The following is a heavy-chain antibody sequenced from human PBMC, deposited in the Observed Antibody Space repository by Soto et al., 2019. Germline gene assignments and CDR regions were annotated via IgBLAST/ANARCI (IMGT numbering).Heavy chain of an antibody. CDR2: MVPVCQTA. CDR3: ARGGSGYTWFNEF. V-gene: IGHV1-69*01. D-gene: IGHD3-22*01. CDR1: GGLFSSYP. J-gene: IGHJ4*02. Sequence: QEQLVQSGAEVKKPGSSVKVSCKACGGLFSSYPISWVRQVPGQGLEWMGWMVPVCQTAYYTHRFQGRVTITADEPTNTAYMELSSLRSEDTAIYHCARGGSGYTWFNEFWGQATLVTVSS.